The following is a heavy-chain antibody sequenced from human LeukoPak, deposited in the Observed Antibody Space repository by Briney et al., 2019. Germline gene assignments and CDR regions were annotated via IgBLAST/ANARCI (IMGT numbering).Heavy chain of an antibody. J-gene: IGHJ4*02. CDR3: AKEVDEGRNWNDVQPTY. CDR2: ISGSGDST. Sequence: GGSLRLSCAASGFTFTSYAMSWVRQAPGKGLEWVSAISGSGDSTYYADSVKGRFTISRDNSKNTLYLQVNSLRAEDTAVYYCAKEVDEGRNWNDVQPTYWGQGTLVTVSS. CDR1: GFTFTSYA. D-gene: IGHD1-1*01. V-gene: IGHV3-23*01.